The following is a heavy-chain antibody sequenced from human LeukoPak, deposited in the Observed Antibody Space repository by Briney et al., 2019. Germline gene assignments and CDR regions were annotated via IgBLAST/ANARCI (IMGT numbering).Heavy chain of an antibody. CDR1: GYTFTSYY. V-gene: IGHV1-46*01. J-gene: IGHJ6*02. CDR2: INPSGGCT. D-gene: IGHD6-13*01. Sequence: ASVKVSCKASGYTFTSYYMHWVRQAPGQGLEWMGIINPSGGCTSYAQKFQGRVTMTRDTSTSTVYMELSSLRSEDTAVYYCARDQIAAAADYYYYGMDVWGQGTTVTVSS. CDR3: ARDQIAAAADYYYYGMDV.